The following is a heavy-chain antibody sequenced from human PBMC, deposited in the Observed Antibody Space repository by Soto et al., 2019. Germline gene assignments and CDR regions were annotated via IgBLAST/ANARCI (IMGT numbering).Heavy chain of an antibody. CDR1: GGTFSSYA. Sequence: SVKVSCKASGGTFSSYAISWVRQAPGQGLEWMGGIIPIFGTANYAQKFQGRVTITADESTSTAYMELSSLRSEDTAVYYCAREDDYVWGSKYGMDVWGQGTTVTVSS. D-gene: IGHD3-16*01. CDR2: IIPIFGTA. CDR3: AREDDYVWGSKYGMDV. V-gene: IGHV1-69*13. J-gene: IGHJ6*02.